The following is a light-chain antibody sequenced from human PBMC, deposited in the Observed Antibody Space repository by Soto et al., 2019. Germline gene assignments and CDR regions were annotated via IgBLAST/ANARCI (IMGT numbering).Light chain of an antibody. J-gene: IGLJ2*01. CDR3: CSYTGGTTLV. Sequence: QSALTQPASVSGSPGQSITISCTGSSSDVGGYKYVSWYQQHPGKAPKLMIFEVSNRPSGVSNRFSGYTSGNTSSLTISGLQAEDEGDYYCCSYTGGTTLVCGGGTKLTVL. V-gene: IGLV2-14*01. CDR1: SSDVGGYKY. CDR2: EVS.